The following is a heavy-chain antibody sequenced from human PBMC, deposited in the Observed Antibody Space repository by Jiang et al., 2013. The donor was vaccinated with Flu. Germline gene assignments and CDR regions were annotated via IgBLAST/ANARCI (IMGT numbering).Heavy chain of an antibody. CDR3: ADVLRDSDGDAYAFDM. J-gene: IGHJ3*02. V-gene: IGHV1-69*02. D-gene: IGHD4-23*01. Sequence: EVKKPGSSVKVSCKASGGTFSRYTINWVRQAPGQGLEWMGGITPFLGMPHYAQKFQGRVTITADESTNTAYMELSSLRSDDTALYYCADVLRDSDGDAYAFDMWGQGTMVTVSS. CDR2: ITPFLGMP. CDR1: GGTFSRYT.